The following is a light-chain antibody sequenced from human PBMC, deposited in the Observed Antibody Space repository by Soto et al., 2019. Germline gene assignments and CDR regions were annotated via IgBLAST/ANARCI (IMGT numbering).Light chain of an antibody. V-gene: IGLV2-14*01. CDR1: SSDVGGYNY. CDR3: SSYTSSSSLEVV. J-gene: IGLJ2*01. Sequence: QSALTQPASVSGSPGQSITISCTGTSSDVGGYNYVSWYQQHPGKAPKLMIYDVSNRPSGVSNRFSGSKSGNTAYLTISGLQAEDEADYYCSSYTSSSSLEVVFGGGTQLTGL. CDR2: DVS.